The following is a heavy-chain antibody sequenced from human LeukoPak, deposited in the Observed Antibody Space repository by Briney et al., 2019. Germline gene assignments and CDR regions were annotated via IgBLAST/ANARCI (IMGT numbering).Heavy chain of an antibody. V-gene: IGHV4-59*08. Sequence: SETLSLTCTVSGGSIISYHWSWIRQPPGKGLEWIGYIHYSGSTDYNPSLKSRVTISVDTSKNQFSLKLSSVTAADTAVYYCARRGSSTGYWYFDLWGRGTLVTVFS. CDR1: GGSIISYH. CDR2: IHYSGST. D-gene: IGHD2-2*01. J-gene: IGHJ2*01. CDR3: ARRGSSTGYWYFDL.